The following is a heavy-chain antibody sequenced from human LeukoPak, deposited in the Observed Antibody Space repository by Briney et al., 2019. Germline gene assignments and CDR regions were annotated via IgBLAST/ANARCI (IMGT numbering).Heavy chain of an antibody. CDR3: ARYSSSSGIDY. V-gene: IGHV3-48*04. Sequence: PGESLRLSCAASGFTFSSYSMNWVRQAPGKGLEWVSYISSSSSTIYYADSVKGRFTISRDNAKNSLYLQMNSLRAEDTAVYYCARYSSSSGIDYWGQGTLVTVSS. J-gene: IGHJ4*02. CDR1: GFTFSSYS. D-gene: IGHD6-6*01. CDR2: ISSSSSTI.